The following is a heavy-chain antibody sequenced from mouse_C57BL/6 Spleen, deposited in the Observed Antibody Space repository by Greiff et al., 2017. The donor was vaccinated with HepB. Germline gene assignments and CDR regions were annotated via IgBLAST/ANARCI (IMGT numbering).Heavy chain of an antibody. CDR1: GYAFSSSW. J-gene: IGHJ4*01. CDR3: ARRRYYGNHYYAMDY. CDR2: IYPGDGDT. D-gene: IGHD2-1*01. V-gene: IGHV1-82*01. Sequence: QVQLQQSGPELVKPGASVKISCKASGYAFSSSWMNWVKQRPGKGLEWIGRIYPGDGDTNYNGKFKGKATLTADKSSSTAYMQLSSLTSEDSAVYFCARRRYYGNHYYAMDYWGQGTSVTVSS.